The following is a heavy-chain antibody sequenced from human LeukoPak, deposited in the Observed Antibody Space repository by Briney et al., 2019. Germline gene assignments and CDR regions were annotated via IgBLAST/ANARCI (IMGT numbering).Heavy chain of an antibody. V-gene: IGHV1-69*13. Sequence: GASVKVSCKASGGTFSSYAISWVRQAPGQGLEWMGGIIPIFGTAYYAQKFQGRVTITADESTSTAYMELSSLRSEDTAVHYCAREKGTMTRKMAFEMWGQGTMLTVSS. CDR1: GGTFSSYA. CDR2: IIPIFGTA. J-gene: IGHJ3*02. D-gene: IGHD3-22*01. CDR3: AREKGTMTRKMAFEM.